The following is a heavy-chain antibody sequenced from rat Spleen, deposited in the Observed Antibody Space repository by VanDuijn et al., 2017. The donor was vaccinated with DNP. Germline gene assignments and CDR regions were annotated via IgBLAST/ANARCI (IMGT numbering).Heavy chain of an antibody. Sequence: EVQLVESGGGLVQTGRSLKLSCTASGFTFSNCYMAWVRQAPKKGLEWVATISASGSRAYYPDSVKGRFTISRDNAKSSLYLQMNSLKSGDTVTYYCASHYVDGYYHVEYYFDYWGQGFMFTVSS. CDR3: ASHYVDGYYHVEYYFDY. CDR1: GFTFSNCY. V-gene: IGHV5-25*01. CDR2: ISASGSRA. J-gene: IGHJ2*01. D-gene: IGHD1-12*03.